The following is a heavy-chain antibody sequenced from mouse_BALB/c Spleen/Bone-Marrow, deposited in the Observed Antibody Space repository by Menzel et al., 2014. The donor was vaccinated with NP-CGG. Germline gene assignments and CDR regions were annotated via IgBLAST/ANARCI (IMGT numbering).Heavy chain of an antibody. CDR1: EYEFPSHA. J-gene: IGHJ3*01. Sequence: EVQVVESGGGLVQPGESLKLSCESNEYEFPSHAMSWVRRTPEKRLELVAAINSDGGSTFYPDTMERRFIISRDNTKKTLYLQMSSLRSEDTALYYCARQGDYGSSWFAYWGQGTLVTVSA. CDR3: ARQGDYGSSWFAY. CDR2: INSDGGST. V-gene: IGHV5-2*01. D-gene: IGHD1-1*01.